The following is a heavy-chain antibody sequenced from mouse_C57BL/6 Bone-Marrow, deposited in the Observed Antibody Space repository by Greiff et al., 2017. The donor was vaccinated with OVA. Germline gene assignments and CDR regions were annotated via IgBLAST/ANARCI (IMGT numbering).Heavy chain of an antibody. CDR2: ISNLAYSI. J-gene: IGHJ3*01. CDR1: GFTFSDYG. Sequence: VQLQQSGGGLVQPGGSLKLSCAASGFTFSDYGMAWVRQAPRKGPEWVAFISNLAYSIYYADTVTGRFTISRENAKITLYLEISSLGSEATAMYYCARADYYGGFAYWGQGTLVTVSA. V-gene: IGHV5-15*01. CDR3: ARADYYGGFAY. D-gene: IGHD1-1*01.